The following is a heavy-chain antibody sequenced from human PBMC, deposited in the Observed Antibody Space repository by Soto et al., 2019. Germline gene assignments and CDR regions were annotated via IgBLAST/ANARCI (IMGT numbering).Heavy chain of an antibody. V-gene: IGHV4-59*01. D-gene: IGHD3-3*01. CDR3: ARAESGYCEY. J-gene: IGHJ4*02. CDR1: GSSLSSYY. CDR2: IYSSGST. Sequence: PSETLSRTWSVAGSSLSSYYWSRIPQPPGKGLEWIGYIYSSGSTSYLTCRKSRVTISVDTSKNQYSQKLSTVTAAATAVYYGARAESGYCEYWGQGTLVTVSS.